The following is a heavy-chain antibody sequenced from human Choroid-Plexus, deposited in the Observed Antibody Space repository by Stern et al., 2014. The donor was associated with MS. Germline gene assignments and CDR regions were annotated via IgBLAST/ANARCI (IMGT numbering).Heavy chain of an antibody. J-gene: IGHJ5*02. V-gene: IGHV3-30*18. CDR2: VSHDGSYK. CDR1: GFTLGSWA. CDR3: AKDRQYLTYFFDH. D-gene: IGHD2/OR15-2a*01. Sequence: VHLGESGGGVVQPGRPLRLSCVASGFTLGSWAMHWVRQAPGKGLEWVGGVSHDGSYKYYADSVKGRFTISRDNSQNTLYMQMSSLRPEDTAVYYCAKDRQYLTYFFDHWGQGSLVTVSS.